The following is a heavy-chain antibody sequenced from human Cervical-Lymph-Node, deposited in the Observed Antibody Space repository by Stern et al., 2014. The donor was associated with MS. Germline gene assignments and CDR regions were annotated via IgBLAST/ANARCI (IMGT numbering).Heavy chain of an antibody. Sequence: VQLVESGGGVVQPGRSLRLSCAASGFTFKSYTMQWVRQAPRTGLEWVAVVIYNGTNKYYADSVKGRFTISRDNSKNTLFLQMNSLRPEDSAVYYCAKYAQSFDSWGQGTLVTVSS. CDR2: VIYNGTNK. CDR1: GFTFKSYT. V-gene: IGHV3-30*14. D-gene: IGHD2-2*01. J-gene: IGHJ4*02. CDR3: AKYAQSFDS.